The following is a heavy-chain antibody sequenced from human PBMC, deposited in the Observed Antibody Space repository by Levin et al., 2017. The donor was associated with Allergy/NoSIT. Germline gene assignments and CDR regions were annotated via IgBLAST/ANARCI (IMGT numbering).Heavy chain of an antibody. Sequence: GESLKISCKASGYTFTAYYMHWVRQAPGQGLEWMGWINPNSGGTNYAQKFQDRVTMTRDTSISTAYMELSRLRSDDTAVYYCASDKGIAVAGTVSYWGQGALVTVSS. CDR3: ASDKGIAVAGTVSY. CDR1: GYTFTAYY. D-gene: IGHD6-19*01. CDR2: INPNSGGT. V-gene: IGHV1-2*02. J-gene: IGHJ4*02.